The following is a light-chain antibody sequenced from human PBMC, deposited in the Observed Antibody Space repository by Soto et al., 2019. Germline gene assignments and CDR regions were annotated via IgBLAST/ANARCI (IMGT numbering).Light chain of an antibody. Sequence: SYERTQPPSVSVAPGETATITCGGNNIGSKSVHWYQQKAGQAPVLTIYYDRDRSSGIPERFSGSNSGNTATLTISRVEAGDEADYYCQVWDNNSDHVVFGGGTKLTVL. CDR1: NIGSKS. CDR2: YDR. V-gene: IGLV3-21*04. CDR3: QVWDNNSDHVV. J-gene: IGLJ2*01.